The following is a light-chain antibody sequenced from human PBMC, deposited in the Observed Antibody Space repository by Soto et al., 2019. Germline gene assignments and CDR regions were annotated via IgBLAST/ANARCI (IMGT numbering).Light chain of an antibody. CDR1: QSIASSY. CDR3: QQYAFSPWT. Sequence: ENVLTQSPGTLSLSPGVRATLSCRASQSIASSYLAWYQQKPGQAPRLLIYGASNRATGIPDRFSGGGSGTDSTLTISRLEPEDFAVYYCQQYAFSPWTFGQGTKVDIK. V-gene: IGKV3-20*01. CDR2: GAS. J-gene: IGKJ1*01.